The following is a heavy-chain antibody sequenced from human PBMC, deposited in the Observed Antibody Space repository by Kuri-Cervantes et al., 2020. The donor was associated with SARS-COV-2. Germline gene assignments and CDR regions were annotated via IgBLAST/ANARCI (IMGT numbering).Heavy chain of an antibody. J-gene: IGHJ5*02. V-gene: IGHV1-69*13. CDR2: ISAYNGNT. CDR1: GGTFSSYA. CDR3: ARADWNPGPPDP. D-gene: IGHD1-1*01. Sequence: SVKVSCKASGGTFSSYAISWVRQAPGQGLEWMGWISAYNGNTNYAQKLQGRVTITADESTSTAYMELSSLRSEDTAVYYCARADWNPGPPDPWGQGTLVTVSS.